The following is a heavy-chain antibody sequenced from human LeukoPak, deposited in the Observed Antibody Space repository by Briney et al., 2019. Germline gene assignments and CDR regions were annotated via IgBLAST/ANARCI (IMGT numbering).Heavy chain of an antibody. Sequence: SETLSLTCTVSGGSISSYYRSWIRQPPGKGLEWIGYIYYSGSTNYNPSLKSRVTISVDTSKNQFSLKLSSVTAADTAVYYCARQGYSYGYGPEGYFDYWGQGTLVTVSS. CDR2: IYYSGST. V-gene: IGHV4-59*01. CDR3: ARQGYSYGYGPEGYFDY. CDR1: GGSISSYY. D-gene: IGHD5-18*01. J-gene: IGHJ4*02.